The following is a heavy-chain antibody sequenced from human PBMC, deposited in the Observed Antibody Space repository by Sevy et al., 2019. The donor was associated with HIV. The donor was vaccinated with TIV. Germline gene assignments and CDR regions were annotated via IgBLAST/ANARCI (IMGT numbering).Heavy chain of an antibody. Sequence: SETLSLTCTVSGGSISSSSYYWAWIRQPPGKGLEWIGSIYYSGSTYYNPSLKSRVTISVDTSKNQFSLKLSSVTAADTAVYYCARSIVTTKGTFDYWGQGTLVTVSS. CDR2: IYYSGST. CDR3: ARSIVTTKGTFDY. V-gene: IGHV4-39*01. CDR1: GGSISSSSYY. D-gene: IGHD4-4*01. J-gene: IGHJ4*02.